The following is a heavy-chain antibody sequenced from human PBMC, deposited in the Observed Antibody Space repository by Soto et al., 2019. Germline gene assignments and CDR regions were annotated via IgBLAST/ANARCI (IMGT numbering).Heavy chain of an antibody. D-gene: IGHD3-22*01. J-gene: IGHJ5*02. CDR3: AKDPGEDYYDSSGP. CDR2: ISGSGGST. V-gene: IGHV3-23*01. CDR1: GFTFSSYA. Sequence: LRLSCAASGFTFSSYAMSWVRQAPGKGLEWVSAISGSGGSTYYADSVKGRFTISRDNSKNTLYLQMNSLRAEDTAVYYCAKDPGEDYYDSSGPWGQGTLVTVSS.